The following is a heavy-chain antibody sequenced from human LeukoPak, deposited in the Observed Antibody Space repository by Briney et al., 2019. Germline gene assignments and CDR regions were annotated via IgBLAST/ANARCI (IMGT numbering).Heavy chain of an antibody. D-gene: IGHD6-19*01. CDR2: ISHEGSNA. Sequence: GGSLRLSCVVSGFRFSNYGMHWVRQAPGKGLEWVASISHEGSNAYYADSMKGRFTISRDQLKNTLYLQMNSLRPEDTSVYYCARSSGGKLASGYSSGWYGDYFDYWGQGTLVTVSS. J-gene: IGHJ4*02. CDR1: GFRFSNYG. CDR3: ARSSGGKLASGYSSGWYGDYFDY. V-gene: IGHV3-30*03.